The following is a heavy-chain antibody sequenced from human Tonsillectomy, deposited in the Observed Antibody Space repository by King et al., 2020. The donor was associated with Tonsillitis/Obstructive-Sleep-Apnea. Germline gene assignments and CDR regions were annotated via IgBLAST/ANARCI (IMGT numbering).Heavy chain of an antibody. J-gene: IGHJ6*02. V-gene: IGHV3-30*18. D-gene: IGHD2-2*01. CDR2: ISYVGSNK. Sequence: VQLVESGGGVVQPGRSLRLSCAASGFTFSSCVMHWVRQAPGKGLEWVTVISYVGSNKYYADSVKGRFTISRDNSKKTLYLQMKSLRVEDTAVYYCAKDRGDVIVPAASHGMDVWGQGTTVTVSS. CDR3: AKDRGDVIVPAASHGMDV. CDR1: GFTFSSCV.